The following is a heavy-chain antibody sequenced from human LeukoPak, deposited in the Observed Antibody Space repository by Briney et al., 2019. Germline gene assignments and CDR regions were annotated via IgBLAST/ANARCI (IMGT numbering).Heavy chain of an antibody. CDR1: GGSISSRTYY. CDR2: SFYSGST. V-gene: IGHV4-39*01. D-gene: IGHD6-13*01. Sequence: SETLSLTCTVSGGSISSRTYYWGWIRQPPGKGLEWIGNSFYSGSTYYHPSLKSRVTISVDTSKNQFSLKLNSVTAADTAVYYCARLGPGYTSTWSNDAFAIWGQGTVVTVSS. J-gene: IGHJ3*02. CDR3: ARLGPGYTSTWSNDAFAI.